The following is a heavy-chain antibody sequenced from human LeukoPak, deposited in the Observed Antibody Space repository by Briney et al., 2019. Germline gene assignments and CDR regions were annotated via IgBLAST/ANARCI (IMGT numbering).Heavy chain of an antibody. CDR2: INTNTGNP. D-gene: IGHD4-17*01. Sequence: GASVKVSCKASGYTFTSYAMNWVRQAPGQGLEWMGWINTNTGNPTYAQGFTGRFVFSLDTSVSTAYLQISSLKAEDTAVYYCARDFSNYMTTSVFDYWGQGTLVTVSS. V-gene: IGHV7-4-1*02. J-gene: IGHJ4*02. CDR3: ARDFSNYMTTSVFDY. CDR1: GYTFTSYA.